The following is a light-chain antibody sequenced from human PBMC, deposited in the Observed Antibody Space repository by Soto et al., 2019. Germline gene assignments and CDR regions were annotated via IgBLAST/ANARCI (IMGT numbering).Light chain of an antibody. V-gene: IGKV3D-15*01. CDR2: DAS. CDR3: QQYNNWPLT. Sequence: EIVVTQSPATLSVSPGDRATLSCRASQSVDNDLAWYQQKPGQPPRLLIYDASTRATGIPARFSGSQSGTEFTLTISSLLSEDFAVYSCQQYNNWPLTFGGGTKVDIK. CDR1: QSVDND. J-gene: IGKJ4*01.